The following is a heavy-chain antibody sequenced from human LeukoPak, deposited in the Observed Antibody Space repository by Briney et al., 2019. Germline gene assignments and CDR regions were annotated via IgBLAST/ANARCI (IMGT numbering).Heavy chain of an antibody. D-gene: IGHD4-17*01. V-gene: IGHV1-58*02. CDR2: IVVGSGNT. CDR3: AAGLPVAVTSIRFYYYYGMDV. CDR1: GFTFTSSA. J-gene: IGHJ6*02. Sequence: GTSVQVSCKASGFTFTSSAMQWVRQARGQRREWIGWIVVGSGNTNYSQKFQERVTITRDMSTSTAYMELSSLRSEDTAVYYCAAGLPVAVTSIRFYYYYGMDVWGQGTTVTVSS.